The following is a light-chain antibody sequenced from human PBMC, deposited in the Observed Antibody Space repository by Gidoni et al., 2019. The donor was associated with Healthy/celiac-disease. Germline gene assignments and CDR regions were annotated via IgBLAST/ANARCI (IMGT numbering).Light chain of an antibody. CDR1: QGISNY. J-gene: IGKJ3*01. Sequence: DIQMTQSPSSLSASVGDRVTITCRASQGISNYLAWYQQHPGKVPKLLIYAASTLQSGAPCRFSGSGYGTDFTLTISSLQPEDVATYYCQKYKSAPPFTFXPXTKVDIK. V-gene: IGKV1-27*01. CDR2: AAS. CDR3: QKYKSAPPFT.